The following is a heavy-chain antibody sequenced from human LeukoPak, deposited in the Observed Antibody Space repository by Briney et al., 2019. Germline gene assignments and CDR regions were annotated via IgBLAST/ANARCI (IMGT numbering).Heavy chain of an antibody. D-gene: IGHD6-13*01. Sequence: GSLRLSCAASGFTLSKYWMRWVRQTPGKGLEWVAVIWYDGSNQYYADSVRGRFTISRDNSKNTLYQQMNSLRPEDTAVYYCAKGSGSSSWFAFDSWGQGTLVIVSS. CDR1: GFTLSKYW. CDR3: AKGSGSSSWFAFDS. J-gene: IGHJ4*02. CDR2: IWYDGSNQ. V-gene: IGHV3-30*02.